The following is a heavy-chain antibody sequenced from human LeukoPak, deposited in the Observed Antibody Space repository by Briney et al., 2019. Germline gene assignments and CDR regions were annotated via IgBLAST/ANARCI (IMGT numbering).Heavy chain of an antibody. D-gene: IGHD3-22*01. CDR3: ARVGYYYDSSGYYLDAFDI. V-gene: IGHV4-59*01. CDR1: GGSFSSYY. Sequence: WETLSLTCTVSGGSFSSYYWSWIRQPPGKGLEWIGYIYYSGSTNYYPSLKSRVTISVDTSKNQFSLKLSSVTAADTAVYYCARVGYYYDSSGYYLDAFDIWGQGTMVTPSS. CDR2: IYYSGST. J-gene: IGHJ3*02.